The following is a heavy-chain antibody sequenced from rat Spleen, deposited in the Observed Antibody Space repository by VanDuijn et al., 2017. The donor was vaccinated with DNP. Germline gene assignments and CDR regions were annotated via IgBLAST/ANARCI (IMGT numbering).Heavy chain of an antibody. CDR2: ISYDGSST. D-gene: IGHD1-8*01. CDR3: ARESKYRFEY. V-gene: IGHV5-7*01. J-gene: IGHJ2*01. CDR1: GFTFSNYD. Sequence: EVQLVESGGGLVQPGRSMKLSCAASGFTFSNYDMAWVRQAPKKGLEWVATISYDGSSTYYRDSVKGRFTISRDFAKSRLYLQMNSLKSEDTATYYCARESKYRFEYWGQGVMVTVSS.